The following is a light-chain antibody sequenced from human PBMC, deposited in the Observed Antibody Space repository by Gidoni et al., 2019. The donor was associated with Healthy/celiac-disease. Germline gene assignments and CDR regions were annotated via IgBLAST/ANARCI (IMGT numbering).Light chain of an antibody. CDR3: QQSYSTPSIT. CDR2: AAS. J-gene: IGKJ5*01. V-gene: IGKV1-39*01. CDR1: QSISSY. Sequence: DIQMTQSPSSLSASVGDRVTITCRANQSISSYLNWYQQQPGKAPNLLIYAASSLQSGVPSRFSCSGSGTDFTLTISSLQPEDFATYYCQQSYSTPSITFGQGTRLEIK.